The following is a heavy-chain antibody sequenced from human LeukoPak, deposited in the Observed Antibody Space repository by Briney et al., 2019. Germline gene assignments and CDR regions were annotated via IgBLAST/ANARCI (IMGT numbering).Heavy chain of an antibody. V-gene: IGHV4-4*07. J-gene: IGHJ3*02. CDR2: IYTSGST. D-gene: IGHD5-12*01. CDR1: GGSISSYY. Sequence: PSETLSLTCTVSGGSISSYYWSWIRQPAGKGLEWIGRIYTSGSTNYNPSLKSRVTMSVDTSKNQFSLKLSSVTAADTAVYYCARDLAIYSGYDLYVFDIWGQGTMVTVSS. CDR3: ARDLAIYSGYDLYVFDI.